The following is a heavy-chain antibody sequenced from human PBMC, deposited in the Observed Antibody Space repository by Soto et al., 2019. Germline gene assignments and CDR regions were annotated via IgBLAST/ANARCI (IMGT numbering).Heavy chain of an antibody. CDR3: AREGNQAIAVAVFLDAFDI. CDR1: GFTFSSYE. V-gene: IGHV3-48*03. CDR2: ISSSGSPI. J-gene: IGHJ3*02. Sequence: GGSLRLSCAASGFTFSSYEMNWVRQAPGKGLEWVSYISSSGSPIYYADSVKGRFTISRDNAKNSLYLQMNSLRAEDTAVYYCAREGNQAIAVAVFLDAFDIWGLGTMVTVSS. D-gene: IGHD6-19*01.